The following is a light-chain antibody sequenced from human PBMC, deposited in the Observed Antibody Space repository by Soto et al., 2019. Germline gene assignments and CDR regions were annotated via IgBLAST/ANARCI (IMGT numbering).Light chain of an antibody. V-gene: IGKV3-20*01. CDR3: QQYGSSPIT. CDR1: QSVTSSY. Sequence: EIVLTQSPGTLSLSPGERATLSCRASQSVTSSYLAWYQQRPGQAPRLLIYGASSRATGIPDRFSGSGSRTDFTLTINRLEPEDFALYYCQQYGSSPITFGQGTRLEIK. CDR2: GAS. J-gene: IGKJ5*01.